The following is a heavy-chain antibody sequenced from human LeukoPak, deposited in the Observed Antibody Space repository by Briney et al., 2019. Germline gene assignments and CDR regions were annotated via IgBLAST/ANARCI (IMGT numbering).Heavy chain of an antibody. CDR2: IYYSGST. V-gene: IGHV4-59*11. CDR1: GGSISSHY. CDR3: VRVVDDFWRGGMLGYFDF. Sequence: SETLSLTCNVSGGSISSHYWSWVRQPPGKGLEWIGYIYYSGSTNYNPSLRSRVTISVDTSKNQLSLKLNSVTAADTAVYYCVRVVDDFWRGGMLGYFDFWGQGTLVTVSS. J-gene: IGHJ4*02. D-gene: IGHD3-3*01.